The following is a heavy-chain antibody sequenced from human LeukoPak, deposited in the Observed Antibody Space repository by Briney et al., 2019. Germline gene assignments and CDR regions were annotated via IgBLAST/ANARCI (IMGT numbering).Heavy chain of an antibody. CDR1: GFTFSSYS. Sequence: GGSLRLSCAASGFTFSSYSMNWVRQAPGKGLEWVSSISSSSSSYIYYADSVKGRFTISRDNAKNSLYLQMNSLRAEDTAVYYCARAPRVGATSSDYWGQGTLVTVSS. V-gene: IGHV3-21*01. CDR3: ARAPRVGATSSDY. D-gene: IGHD1-26*01. CDR2: ISSSSSSYI. J-gene: IGHJ4*02.